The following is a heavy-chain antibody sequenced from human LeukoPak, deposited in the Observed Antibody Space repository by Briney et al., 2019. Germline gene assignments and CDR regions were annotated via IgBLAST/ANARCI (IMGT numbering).Heavy chain of an antibody. J-gene: IGHJ4*02. CDR2: ISGSGGST. CDR3: AKAGEEDIVVVVAATGYYFDY. D-gene: IGHD2-15*01. V-gene: IGHV3-23*01. CDR1: GFTFSSYA. Sequence: GGSLRLSCAASGFTFSSYAMSLVRQAPGKGLEWVSAISGSGGSTYYADSVKGRFTISRDNSKNTLYLQMNSLRAEDTAVYYCAKAGEEDIVVVVAATGYYFDYWGQGTLVTVSS.